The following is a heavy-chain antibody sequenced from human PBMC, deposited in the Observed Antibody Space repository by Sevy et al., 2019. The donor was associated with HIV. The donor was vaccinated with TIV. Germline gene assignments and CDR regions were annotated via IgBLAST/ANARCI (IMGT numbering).Heavy chain of an antibody. J-gene: IGHJ4*02. CDR3: ARHRWLQSPPDY. CDR2: IYYSGST. D-gene: IGHD5-12*01. Sequence: SETLSLTCTVSGGSISSGGYYWSWIRQHPGKGLEWIGYIYYSGSTYYNPSLKSRVTISVDTSKNQFSLKLSSVTAADTAVYYCARHRWLQSPPDYWGQGILVTVSS. CDR1: GGSISSGGYY. V-gene: IGHV4-31*03.